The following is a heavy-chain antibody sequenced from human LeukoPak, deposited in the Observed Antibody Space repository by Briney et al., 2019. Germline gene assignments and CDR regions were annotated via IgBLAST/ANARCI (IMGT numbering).Heavy chain of an antibody. CDR2: IWFDGSET. CDR1: GFTFSDYA. D-gene: IGHD5-18*01. CDR3: AKDNMDTSSCLDY. J-gene: IGHJ4*02. V-gene: IGHV3-33*03. Sequence: GGSLRRSCAASGFTFSDYAMHWVRQAPGKGLEWVAVIWFDGSETYYADSVMGRFTISRDKSKNTLFLQMNSLRADDTAVYYCAKDNMDTSSCLDYWGQGTLVTVSS.